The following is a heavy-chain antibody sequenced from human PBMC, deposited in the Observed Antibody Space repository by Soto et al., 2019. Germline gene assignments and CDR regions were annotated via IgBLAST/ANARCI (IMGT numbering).Heavy chain of an antibody. Sequence: QLQLQESGPGLVKPSETLSLTCTVSGGSISSSSYYWGWIRQPPGKGLEWIGSIYYSGSTYYNPSLKSRVTISVDTPKNQFSLKLSSVTAADTAVYYCARQPESGCLDYWGQGTLVTVSS. D-gene: IGHD3-3*01. CDR2: IYYSGST. V-gene: IGHV4-39*01. CDR3: ARQPESGCLDY. CDR1: GGSISSSSYY. J-gene: IGHJ4*02.